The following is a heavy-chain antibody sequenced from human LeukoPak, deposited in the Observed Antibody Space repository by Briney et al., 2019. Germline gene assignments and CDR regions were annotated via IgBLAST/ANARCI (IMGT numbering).Heavy chain of an antibody. J-gene: IGHJ4*02. V-gene: IGHV3-53*01. CDR3: AKAMTTYYYDSSGYYYFDY. CDR2: IYSGGST. D-gene: IGHD3-22*01. CDR1: GFTVSSNY. Sequence: GGPLRLSCAASGFTVSSNYMSWVRQAPGKGLEWVSVIYSGGSTYYADSVKGRFTISRDNSKNTLYLQMNSLRAEDTAVYYCAKAMTTYYYDSSGYYYFDYWGQGTLVTVSS.